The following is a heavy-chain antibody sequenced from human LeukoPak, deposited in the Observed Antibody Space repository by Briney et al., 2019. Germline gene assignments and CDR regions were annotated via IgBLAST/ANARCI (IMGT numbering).Heavy chain of an antibody. J-gene: IGHJ4*02. D-gene: IGHD3-10*01. V-gene: IGHV1-18*04. Sequence: ASVTVSCKASGYTFTSYGISWVRQAPGQGLEWMGWISAYNGNTNYAQKVQGRVTMTTDTSTSTAYMELWSLRSDDTAVYYCARGELWFGELLQDYWGQGTLVTVSS. CDR3: ARGELWFGELLQDY. CDR1: GYTFTSYG. CDR2: ISAYNGNT.